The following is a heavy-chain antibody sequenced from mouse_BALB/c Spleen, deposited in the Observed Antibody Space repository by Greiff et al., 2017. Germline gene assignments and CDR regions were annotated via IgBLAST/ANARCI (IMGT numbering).Heavy chain of an antibody. CDR3: AREDSLLRLPGAMDY. J-gene: IGHJ4*01. CDR2: IDPYNGGT. CDR1: GYSFTDYN. Sequence: EVQLQQSGPELVKPGASVKVSCKASGYSFTDYNMYWVKQSHGKSLEWIGYIDPYNGGTSYNQKFKGKATLTVDKSSSTAFMPLNSLTSEDSAVYDCAREDSLLRLPGAMDYWGQGTSVTVSA. V-gene: IGHV1S135*01. D-gene: IGHD1-2*01.